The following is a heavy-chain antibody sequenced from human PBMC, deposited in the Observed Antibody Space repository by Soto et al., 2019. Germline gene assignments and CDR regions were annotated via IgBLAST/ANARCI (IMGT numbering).Heavy chain of an antibody. V-gene: IGHV4-59*12. CDR1: GGSISSYY. D-gene: IGHD3-22*01. CDR3: ARVYYDSSGYRHFDY. J-gene: IGHJ4*02. Sequence: SETLSLTCTVSGGSISSYYWSWNRQPPGKGLEWIGYIYYSGSTNYNPSLKSRVTISVDTSKNQFSLKLSSVTAADTAVYYCARVYYDSSGYRHFDYWGQGTLVTVSS. CDR2: IYYSGST.